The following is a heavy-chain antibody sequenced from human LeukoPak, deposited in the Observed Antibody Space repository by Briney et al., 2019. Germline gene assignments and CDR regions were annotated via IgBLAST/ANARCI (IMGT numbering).Heavy chain of an antibody. V-gene: IGHV3-7*01. Sequence: GGSLRLSCAASGFTFSSYWMSWVRQAPGKGLEWVANTKKDGSEKEYVDSVKGRFTISRDNAKNSLYLQTNSLRVEDTAVYYCVRVDTSGYYYELSFDYWGQGTLVTVSS. CDR2: TKKDGSEK. D-gene: IGHD3-22*01. CDR1: GFTFSSYW. J-gene: IGHJ4*02. CDR3: VRVDTSGYYYELSFDY.